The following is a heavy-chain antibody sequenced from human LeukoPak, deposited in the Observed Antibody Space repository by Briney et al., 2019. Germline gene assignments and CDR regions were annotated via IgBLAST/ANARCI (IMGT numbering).Heavy chain of an antibody. V-gene: IGHV4-30-2*01. CDR1: GGSISSGGYS. Sequence: SETLFLTCAVSGGSISSGGYSWSWIRQPPGKGLEWIGYIYHSGSTYYNPSLKSRVTISVDRSKNQFSLKLSSVTAADTAVYYCAREIDSITMVRGVIIRAHWFDPWGQGTLVTVSS. CDR2: IYHSGST. CDR3: AREIDSITMVRGVIIRAHWFDP. D-gene: IGHD3-10*01. J-gene: IGHJ5*02.